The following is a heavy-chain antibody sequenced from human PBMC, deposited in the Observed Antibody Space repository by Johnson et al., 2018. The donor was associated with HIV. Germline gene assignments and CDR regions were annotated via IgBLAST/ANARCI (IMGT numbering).Heavy chain of an antibody. CDR2: ISSSGSTI. Sequence: QVQLVESGGGLVQPGRSLRLSCAASGFTFSDYYMSWIRQAPGKGLEWVSYISSSGSTIYYTDSVKGRFTISRDNTKNSLHLQMNSLRAEDTAVYYCARDICTGGVCYDAFDIWGQGTMVTVSS. V-gene: IGHV3-11*04. J-gene: IGHJ3*02. D-gene: IGHD2-8*02. CDR3: ARDICTGGVCYDAFDI. CDR1: GFTFSDYY.